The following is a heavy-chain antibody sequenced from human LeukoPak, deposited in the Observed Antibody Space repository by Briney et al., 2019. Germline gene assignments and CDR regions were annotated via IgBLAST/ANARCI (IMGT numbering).Heavy chain of an antibody. CDR3: ARSIAVAGIGIDY. J-gene: IGHJ4*02. V-gene: IGHV1-46*01. D-gene: IGHD6-19*01. CDR1: GYTFTSYY. CDR2: INPSRGST. Sequence: ASVKVSCKASGYTFTSYYMHWVRQAPGQGLDWMGIINPSRGSTSYAQMFQGRVTMTRDTSTSTVYMELSSLRSEDTAVYYCARSIAVAGIGIDYWGQGTLVTVSS.